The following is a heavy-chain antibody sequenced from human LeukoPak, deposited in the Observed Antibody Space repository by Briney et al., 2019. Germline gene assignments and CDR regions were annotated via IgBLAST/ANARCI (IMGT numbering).Heavy chain of an antibody. Sequence: SETLSLTCSVSVGSIRSYYWSCIRQPPGKGREWIGYAHYSGSTNYNRSLKSRVTLSVDTSKDQFSLKLTSVTAADTAVYYCAGHTGGTTNDLWGRGTLVTVSS. J-gene: IGHJ2*01. CDR3: AGHTGGTTNDL. V-gene: IGHV4-59*08. CDR1: VGSIRSYY. D-gene: IGHD1-7*01. CDR2: AHYSGST.